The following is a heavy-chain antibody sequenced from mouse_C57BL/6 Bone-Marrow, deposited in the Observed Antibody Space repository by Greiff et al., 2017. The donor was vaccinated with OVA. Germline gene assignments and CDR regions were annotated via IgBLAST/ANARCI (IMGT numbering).Heavy chain of an antibody. CDR3: ARPFYDGYYRFWFAY. V-gene: IGHV5-17*01. J-gene: IGHJ3*01. D-gene: IGHD2-3*01. CDR1: GFTFSDYG. CDR2: ISSGSSTI. Sequence: EVQVVESGGGLVKPGGSLKLSCAASGFTFSDYGMHWVRQAPEKGLEWVAYISSGSSTIYYADTVKGRFTISRDNAKNTLFLQMTSLRSEDTAMYYCARPFYDGYYRFWFAYWGQGTLVTVSA.